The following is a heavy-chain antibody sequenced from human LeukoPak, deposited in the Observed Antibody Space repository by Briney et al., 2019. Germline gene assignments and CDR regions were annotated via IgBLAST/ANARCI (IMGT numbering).Heavy chain of an antibody. J-gene: IGHJ4*02. CDR3: ARDQEIYYDILTGRHYFDY. D-gene: IGHD3-9*01. CDR2: ISGSGDST. V-gene: IGHV3-23*01. Sequence: GGSLRLSCAASGFPFSSYAMSWVRQAPGKGLEWVSAISGSGDSTYYADSVKGRFTISRDNAKNSLYLQMNSLRAEDTAVYYCARDQEIYYDILTGRHYFDYWGQGALVTVSS. CDR1: GFPFSSYA.